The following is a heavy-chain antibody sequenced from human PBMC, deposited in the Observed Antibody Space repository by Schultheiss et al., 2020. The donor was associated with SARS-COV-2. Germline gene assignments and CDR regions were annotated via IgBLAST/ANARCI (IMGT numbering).Heavy chain of an antibody. CDR1: GFTFSDYY. D-gene: IGHD5-12*01. Sequence: GESLKISCAASGFTFSDYYMSWIRQAPGKGLEWDSYISSSSSYTNYADSVKGRFTISRDNAKNSLYLQMNSLRAEDTAVYYCAKDPGLRQYYFDYWGQGTLVTVSS. CDR2: ISSSSSYT. CDR3: AKDPGLRQYYFDY. V-gene: IGHV3-11*05. J-gene: IGHJ4*02.